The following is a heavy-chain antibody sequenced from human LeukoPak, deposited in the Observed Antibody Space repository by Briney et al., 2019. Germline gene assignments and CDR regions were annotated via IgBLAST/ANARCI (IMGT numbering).Heavy chain of an antibody. Sequence: KPSETLSLTCSLSGGSVSSNDYYWGWIRQPPGRGLEWIGTIHYSGSTYYKASLKSRVTISIDTSKKQFSLTLSSVTAADTAVYYCARIRSYYDSGYYPYYIDYWGQGILVTVSS. CDR1: GGSVSSNDYY. J-gene: IGHJ4*02. CDR2: IHYSGST. V-gene: IGHV4-39*07. D-gene: IGHD3-22*01. CDR3: ARIRSYYDSGYYPYYIDY.